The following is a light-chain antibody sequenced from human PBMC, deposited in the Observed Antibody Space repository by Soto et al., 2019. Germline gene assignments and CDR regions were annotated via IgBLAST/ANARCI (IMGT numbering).Light chain of an antibody. CDR2: GAS. CDR3: QQYNNWPPRT. Sequence: EIVMTQSPATLSVSPGDRATLSCRANQSVRSNLAWYQQRPGQAPRLLIYGASTRAAGVPARFNGSGSGTEFTLTISSLQSEDFAVYYCQQYNNWPPRTFGQGTKVEVK. CDR1: QSVRSN. J-gene: IGKJ1*01. V-gene: IGKV3-15*01.